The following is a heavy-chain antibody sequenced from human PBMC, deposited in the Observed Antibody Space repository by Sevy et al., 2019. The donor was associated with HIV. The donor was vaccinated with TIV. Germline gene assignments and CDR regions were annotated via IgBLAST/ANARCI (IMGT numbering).Heavy chain of an antibody. Sequence: GGSLRLSCAASGFTFSSYSMNWVRQAPGKGLEWVSSISSSSSYIYYADSVKGRFTISRDNAKNSLYLQMNSLRAEDTAVYYCARDGLCSGGSCYSAYWGQGTLVTVSS. J-gene: IGHJ4*02. V-gene: IGHV3-21*01. CDR2: ISSSSSYI. D-gene: IGHD2-15*01. CDR3: ARDGLCSGGSCYSAY. CDR1: GFTFSSYS.